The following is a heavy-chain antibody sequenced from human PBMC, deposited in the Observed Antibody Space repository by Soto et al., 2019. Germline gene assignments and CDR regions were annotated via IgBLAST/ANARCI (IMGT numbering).Heavy chain of an antibody. CDR2: VNPNNGDT. V-gene: IGHV1-8*01. D-gene: IGHD3-10*01. J-gene: IGHJ4*02. CDR1: GYTVSNDD. Sequence: QVQLVQSGAELKKPGASVKVSCKASGYTVSNDDMNCVRQATGQGPEWIGWVNPNNGDTGYAQKFQGRVTLTTDISTTTAYMELTSMRSEDTAIYYCAKVSRKGSAIDFDYWGQGTLITVSS. CDR3: AKVSRKGSAIDFDY.